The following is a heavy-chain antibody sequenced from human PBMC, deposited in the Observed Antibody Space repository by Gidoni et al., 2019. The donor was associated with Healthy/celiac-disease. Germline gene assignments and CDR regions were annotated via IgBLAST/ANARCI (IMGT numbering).Heavy chain of an antibody. Sequence: QVQLQESGPGLVKPSQTLSLTCTVSGGSLSSGSYYWRWIRQPAGKGLEWIGRIYTSGSTNYNPSLKSRVTMSVDTSKNQFSLKLSSVTAADTAVYYCARAVHIVATIYSGPYGMDVWGQGTTVTVSS. CDR2: IYTSGST. D-gene: IGHD5-12*01. CDR1: GGSLSSGSYY. CDR3: ARAVHIVATIYSGPYGMDV. J-gene: IGHJ6*02. V-gene: IGHV4-61*02.